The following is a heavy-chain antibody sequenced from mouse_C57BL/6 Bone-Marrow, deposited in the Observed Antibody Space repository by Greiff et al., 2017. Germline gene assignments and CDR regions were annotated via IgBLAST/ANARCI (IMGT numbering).Heavy chain of an antibody. D-gene: IGHD1-1*01. J-gene: IGHJ1*03. CDR3: ARLRHYGSSYWYFDV. CDR2: IYPRSGNT. Sequence: QVQLQQSGAELARPGASVKLSCKASGYTFTSYGISWVKQRTGQGLEWIGEIYPRSGNTYYNEKFKGKATLTADKSSSTAYMELRSLTSEDSAVYFCARLRHYGSSYWYFDVWGTGTTVTVSS. V-gene: IGHV1-81*01. CDR1: GYTFTSYG.